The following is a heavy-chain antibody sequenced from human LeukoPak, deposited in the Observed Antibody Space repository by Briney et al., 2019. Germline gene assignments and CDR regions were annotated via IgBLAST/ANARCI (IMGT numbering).Heavy chain of an antibody. CDR1: GFTFTSSA. CDR3: ARIALAADAFDI. Sequence: GASVKVSCKASGFTFTSSAVQWVRQARGQRLEWIGWIVVGSGNTNYAQKFQERVTITRDMSTSTAYMELSSLRSEDTAVYYCARIALAADAFDIWGQGTMVTVSS. CDR2: IVVGSGNT. V-gene: IGHV1-58*01. D-gene: IGHD2/OR15-2a*01. J-gene: IGHJ3*02.